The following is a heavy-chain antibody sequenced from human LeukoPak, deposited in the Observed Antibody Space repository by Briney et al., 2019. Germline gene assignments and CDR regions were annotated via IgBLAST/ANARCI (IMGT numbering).Heavy chain of an antibody. CDR1: GYSFTNYW. J-gene: IGHJ4*02. D-gene: IGHD2-15*01. Sequence: GDSLKISCKGSGYSFTNYWIGWVRRMPGKGLEWMGIIYPDDSDTRYSPSFQGQVTISADKSISTAYLQWSSLKASDSAMYYCARQKMGRRCSGGSCYSYYFDYWGQGTLVTVSS. CDR2: IYPDDSDT. V-gene: IGHV5-51*01. CDR3: ARQKMGRRCSGGSCYSYYFDY.